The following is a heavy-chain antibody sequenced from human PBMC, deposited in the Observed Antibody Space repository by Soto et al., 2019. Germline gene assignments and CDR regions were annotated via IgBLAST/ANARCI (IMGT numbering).Heavy chain of an antibody. J-gene: IGHJ4*02. Sequence: XETLSLTCTVSGGSISSYYWSWIRQTPGKGLEWIGYIFYFGSTNYNPSLKSRVTLSIDTSKNQLSLKLSSVTAADTAVYYCARHSPDFDWLSQFDYWGQGTLVTVSS. CDR1: GGSISSYY. CDR3: ARHSPDFDWLSQFDY. CDR2: IFYFGST. D-gene: IGHD3-9*01. V-gene: IGHV4-59*08.